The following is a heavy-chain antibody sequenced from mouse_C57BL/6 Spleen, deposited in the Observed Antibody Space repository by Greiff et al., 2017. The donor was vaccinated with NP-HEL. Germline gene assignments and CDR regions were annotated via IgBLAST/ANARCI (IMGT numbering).Heavy chain of an antibody. Sequence: VQLQQSGPELVKPGASVKISCKASGYTFTDYYMNWVKQSHGKSLEWIGDINPNNGGTSYNQKFKGKATLTVDKSSSTAYMELRSLTSEDSAVYYCARSYYGRSYWYFEGWGTGTTVTVSS. V-gene: IGHV1-26*01. D-gene: IGHD1-1*01. CDR2: INPNNGGT. CDR3: ARSYYGRSYWYFEG. CDR1: GYTFTDYY. J-gene: IGHJ1*03.